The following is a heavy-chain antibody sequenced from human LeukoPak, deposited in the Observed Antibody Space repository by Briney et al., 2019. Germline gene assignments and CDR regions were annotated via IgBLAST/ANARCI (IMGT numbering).Heavy chain of an antibody. CDR2: IRYDGSNK. Sequence: PGGSLRLSCAASGFTFSSYGMHWVRQAPGKGLEWVAFIRYDGSNKYYADSVKGRFTISRDNSKNTLYLQMNGLRAEDTAVYYCAKDDIVVVPAAMRPLDYWGQGTLVTVSS. CDR1: GFTFSSYG. J-gene: IGHJ4*02. V-gene: IGHV3-30*02. D-gene: IGHD2-2*01. CDR3: AKDDIVVVPAAMRPLDY.